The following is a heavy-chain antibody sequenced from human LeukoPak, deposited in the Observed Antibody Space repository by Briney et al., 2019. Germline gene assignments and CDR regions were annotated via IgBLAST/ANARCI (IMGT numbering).Heavy chain of an antibody. V-gene: IGHV3-74*01. CDR3: ATDEAATGRLDY. CDR2: INSDGIIT. CDR1: GFNFRNCW. D-gene: IGHD1-1*01. J-gene: IGHJ4*02. Sequence: GGSLRLSCAASGFNFRNCWMHWVRQAPGKGLVWVSRINSDGIITSYADSVKSRFTISRDNAENTLYLQINSLRAEDTAVYYCATDEAATGRLDYWGQGTLVTDSS.